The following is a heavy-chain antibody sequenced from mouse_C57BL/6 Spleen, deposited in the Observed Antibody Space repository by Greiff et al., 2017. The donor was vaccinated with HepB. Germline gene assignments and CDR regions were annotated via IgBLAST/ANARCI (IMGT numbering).Heavy chain of an antibody. V-gene: IGHV1-55*01. CDR1: GYTFTSYW. CDR2: IYPGSGST. Sequence: QVQLQQSGAELVKPGASVKMSCKASGYTFTSYWITWVKQRPGQGLEWIGDIYPGSGSTNYNEKFKSKATLTVDTSSSTAYMQLSSLTSEDSAVYYCARLDYSPAWFAYWGHGTLVTVSA. J-gene: IGHJ3*01. CDR3: ARLDYSPAWFAY. D-gene: IGHD2-12*01.